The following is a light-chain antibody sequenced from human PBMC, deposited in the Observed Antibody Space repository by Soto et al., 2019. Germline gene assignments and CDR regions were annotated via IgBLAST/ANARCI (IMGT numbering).Light chain of an antibody. V-gene: IGKV1-39*01. Sequence: DTRLTQSPSSLSASVGDRVTITCQASQHISDYLNWYQQKPGKAPNLLVYAASSLQSGVPSRFTGSGSGTDFTLTISSLQPEDFATYFCQQSYTTPITFGQGTRLEIK. CDR3: QQSYTTPIT. CDR2: AAS. CDR1: QHISDY. J-gene: IGKJ5*01.